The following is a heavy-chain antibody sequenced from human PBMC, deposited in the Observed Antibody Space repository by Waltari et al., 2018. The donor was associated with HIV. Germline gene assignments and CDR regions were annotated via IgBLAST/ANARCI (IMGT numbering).Heavy chain of an antibody. D-gene: IGHD3-16*01. Sequence: QLHLQESGPGLVKPSETLSLPCSVSGSSISSSSYYWAWIRQPPGKGLEWIGAIYYSGTAHYNPSVKSRVSASLDASKNELSLKLTSVTATDTALYYCARLRFHSLYYFDSWGPGILVTVSS. CDR3: ARLRFHSLYYFDS. CDR1: GSSISSSSYY. V-gene: IGHV4-39*01. CDR2: IYYSGTA. J-gene: IGHJ4*02.